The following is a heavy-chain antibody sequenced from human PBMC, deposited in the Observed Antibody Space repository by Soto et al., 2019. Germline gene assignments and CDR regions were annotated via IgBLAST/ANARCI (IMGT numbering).Heavy chain of an antibody. Sequence: QVQLIQSGAELKRPGSSVKVSCKASGATFSSYSITWLRQAPGQRLEWMGGIIPIFAKPTYAQKFQGRAAITADDSTITVYMELTSLTSEDTAVYYCARGPGIWNPFESWGEGTPLSVSS. CDR3: ARGPGIWNPFES. D-gene: IGHD1-1*01. CDR2: IIPIFAKP. V-gene: IGHV1-69*01. CDR1: GATFSSYS. J-gene: IGHJ3*02.